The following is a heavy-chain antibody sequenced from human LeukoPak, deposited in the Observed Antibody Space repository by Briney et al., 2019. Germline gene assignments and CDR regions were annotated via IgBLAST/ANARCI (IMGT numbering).Heavy chain of an antibody. D-gene: IGHD3-22*01. CDR1: GGSISRHF. J-gene: IGHJ3*02. V-gene: IGHV4-59*11. CDR3: ARLLDNDSSGDPDTFDM. CDR2: IHYSGRT. Sequence: HPSETLSLICSVSGGSISRHFWSWIRQPPGKGLDWIAFIHYSGRTKYNPSLQSRVTISIDTSENNFSLKLTSVTAADTAVYYCARLLDNDSSGDPDTFDMWGQGTVVSVSS.